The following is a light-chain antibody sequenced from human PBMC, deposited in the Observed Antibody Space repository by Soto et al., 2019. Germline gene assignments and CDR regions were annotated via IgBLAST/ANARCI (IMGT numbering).Light chain of an antibody. J-gene: IGKJ2*01. Sequence: EIVLTQSPATLSLSPGERATLSCRASQSVNSFLAWYQQKPGQAPRLLIYDASNRAPGIPARFSGSGSGTGFTLTISCLVPEDFALYYCQQRSGWSRTFRRGTNLELK. V-gene: IGKV3-11*01. CDR3: QQRSGWSRT. CDR1: QSVNSF. CDR2: DAS.